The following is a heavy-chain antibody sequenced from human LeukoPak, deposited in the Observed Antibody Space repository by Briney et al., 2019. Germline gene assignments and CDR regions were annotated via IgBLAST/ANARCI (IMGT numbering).Heavy chain of an antibody. CDR1: GFPFSNYW. J-gene: IGHJ4*02. D-gene: IGHD3/OR15-3a*01. V-gene: IGHV3-74*01. CDR2: ITHTGDTS. CDR3: ARDRDGLGDF. Sequence: GGSLRLSCAASGFPFSNYWMHWVRQAPGKGLEWVSRITHTGDTSGYADPVRGRFTISRDNTKNTLYLDMNSLRADDTAVYYCARDRDGLGDFWRQGTLVTVSS.